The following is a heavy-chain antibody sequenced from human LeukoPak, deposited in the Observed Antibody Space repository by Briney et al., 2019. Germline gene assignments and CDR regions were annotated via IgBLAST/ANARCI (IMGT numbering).Heavy chain of an antibody. V-gene: IGHV4-39*01. CDR1: GGSISSSSYY. J-gene: IGHJ4*02. CDR2: VYYSGST. CDR3: ARHRPSSTMSGIAL. D-gene: IGHD2-21*01. Sequence: SETLSLTCTVSGGSISSSSYYWGWIRQPPGKGLEWIGTVYYSGSTYYNPSLKGRVIMSVDTSKNQFSLKVNSVTVADTAVYFCARHRPSSTMSGIALWGQGTLVTVSS.